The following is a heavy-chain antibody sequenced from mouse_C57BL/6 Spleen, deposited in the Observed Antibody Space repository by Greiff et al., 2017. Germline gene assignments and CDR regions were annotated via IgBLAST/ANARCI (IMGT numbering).Heavy chain of an antibody. D-gene: IGHD4-1*01. V-gene: IGHV5-12*01. CDR2: ISNGGGST. Sequence: EVQVVQSGGGLVQPGGSVKISCAASGFTFSDYYMYWVRQTPEKRLEWVAYISNGGGSTNYTDTVKGRFTISRDNTKNTLYLHMSRLESEDAAMYYCARQYWDAFAKGDWGQGASVT. CDR3: ARQYWDAFAKGD. J-gene: IGHJ4*01. CDR1: GFTFSDYY.